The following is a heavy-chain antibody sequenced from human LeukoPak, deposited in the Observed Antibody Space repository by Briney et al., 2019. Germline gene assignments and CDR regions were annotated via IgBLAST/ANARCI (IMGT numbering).Heavy chain of an antibody. CDR1: GDSVSINSAA. CDR2: TYQRSKWYN. CDR3: ARSPSPYSSGWYFDY. D-gene: IGHD6-19*01. J-gene: IGHJ4*02. V-gene: IGHV6-1*01. Sequence: SQNLSLASAISGDSVSINSAAWNWIRQSPSRGLEWLGRTYQRSKWYNDYAVSVKSRITINPDISKNQFSLQLNSVTPEDTAVYYCARSPSPYSSGWYFDYWGQGTLVTVSS.